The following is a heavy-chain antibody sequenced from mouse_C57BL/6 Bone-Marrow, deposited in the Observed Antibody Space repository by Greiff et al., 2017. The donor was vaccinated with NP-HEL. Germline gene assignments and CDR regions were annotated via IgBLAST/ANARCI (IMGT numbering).Heavy chain of an antibody. CDR3: TRGTYYGSRGRYFDY. CDR2: IRNKANNHAT. CDR1: GFTFSDAW. V-gene: IGHV6-6*01. Sequence: DVQLVESGGGLVQPGGSMKLSCAASGFTFSDAWMDWVRQSPEKGLEWVAEIRNKANNHATYYAESVKGRFTISRDDSKSSVYLQMNSLRAEDTGIYYCTRGTYYGSRGRYFDYWGQGTTLTVSS. D-gene: IGHD1-1*01. J-gene: IGHJ2*01.